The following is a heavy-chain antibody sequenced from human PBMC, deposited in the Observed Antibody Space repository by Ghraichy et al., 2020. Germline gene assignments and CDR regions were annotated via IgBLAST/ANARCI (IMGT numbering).Heavy chain of an antibody. CDR3: ARSLSSTGYYYYGMDV. CDR1: GGSISRYY. J-gene: IGHJ6*02. D-gene: IGHD2-2*01. CDR2: MYYSGST. V-gene: IGHV4-59*01. Sequence: SQTLSLTCTVSGGSISRYYWSWIRQPPGEGLEWIGYMYYSGSTSYNPSLKSRVTISIDTSTNQVSLKLSYVTAADTAVYYCARSLSSTGYYYYGMDVWGQGTTVTVSS.